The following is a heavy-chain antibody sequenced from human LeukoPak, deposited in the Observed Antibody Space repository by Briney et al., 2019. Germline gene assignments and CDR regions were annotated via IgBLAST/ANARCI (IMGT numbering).Heavy chain of an antibody. CDR2: IYVGGSA. CDR3: ARLKIDGTHFDY. Sequence: PGGSLRLSCAASGFTVSNNYMSWVRQTPGKGLEWVSVIYVGGSAYYADSVKGRFTISGDSSKNTLYLQMSSLRAEDTAVYYCARLKIDGTHFDYWGQGTLVTVSS. V-gene: IGHV3-53*01. J-gene: IGHJ4*02. D-gene: IGHD3-9*01. CDR1: GFTVSNNY.